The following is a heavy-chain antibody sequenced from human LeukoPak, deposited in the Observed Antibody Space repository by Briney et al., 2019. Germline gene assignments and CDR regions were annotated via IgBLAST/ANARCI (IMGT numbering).Heavy chain of an antibody. V-gene: IGHV4-4*07. J-gene: IGHJ4*02. CDR1: GGSISGYY. Sequence: SETLSLTCTVCGGSISGYYWSCIRQPAGKGLEWIGRIYTSGSTNYNPSLKSRVTMSVDTSKNQFSLKLSSVTAADTAVYYCVAMVRGVRGAHFNYWGQGTLVTVSS. CDR3: VAMVRGVRGAHFNY. D-gene: IGHD3-10*01. CDR2: IYTSGST.